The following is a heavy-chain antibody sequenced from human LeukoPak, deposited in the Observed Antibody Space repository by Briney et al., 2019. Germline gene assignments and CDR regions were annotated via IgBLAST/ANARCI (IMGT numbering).Heavy chain of an antibody. Sequence: GASVKVSCKASGYTFTSYGISWVRQAPGQGLEWMGWISAYNGNTNYAQKLQGRVTMTTDTSTSTAYMELRGLRSDDTAVYYCARGTPLFRSGYLVPHFDYWGQGTLVTVSS. V-gene: IGHV1-18*01. CDR3: ARGTPLFRSGYLVPHFDY. CDR2: ISAYNGNT. CDR1: GYTFTSYG. J-gene: IGHJ4*02. D-gene: IGHD3-22*01.